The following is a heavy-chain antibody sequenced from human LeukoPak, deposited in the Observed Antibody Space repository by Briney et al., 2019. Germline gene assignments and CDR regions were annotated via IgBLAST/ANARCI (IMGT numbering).Heavy chain of an antibody. CDR1: GLTFSSYS. CDR2: ISSSSSYI. Sequence: PGGSLRLSCAASGLTFSSYSMNWVRHAPGKGLEWVSSISSSSSYIYYADSVKGRFTISRDNAKNSLYLQMNSLRAEDTAVYYCARDSYGDHYYFDYWGQGTLVTVSS. V-gene: IGHV3-21*01. CDR3: ARDSYGDHYYFDY. J-gene: IGHJ4*02. D-gene: IGHD4-17*01.